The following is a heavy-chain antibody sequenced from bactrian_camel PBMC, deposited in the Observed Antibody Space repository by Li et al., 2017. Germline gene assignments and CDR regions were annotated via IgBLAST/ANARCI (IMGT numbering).Heavy chain of an antibody. V-gene: IGHV3S26*01. J-gene: IGHJ6*01. CDR2: INPDGST. CDR3: AAGPHLGIRLTHIRDVDFGY. CDR1: GFSASRRYC. D-gene: IGHD5*01. Sequence: VQLVESGGGLVQVGGTLRLSCAASGFSASRRYCMAWFRQPPGKGREGVAAINPDGSTSYADSVKGRYTISQDNTKNTLYLQMNSLKPEDTGMYYCAAGPHLGIRLTHIRDVDFGYWGQGTQVTVS.